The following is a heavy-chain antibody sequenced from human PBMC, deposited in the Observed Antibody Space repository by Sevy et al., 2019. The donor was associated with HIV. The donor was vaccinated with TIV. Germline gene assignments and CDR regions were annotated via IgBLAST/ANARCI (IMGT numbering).Heavy chain of an antibody. CDR3: ARDKTILEGRYGMDV. V-gene: IGHV3-21*06. CDR2: ISTSSGYM. J-gene: IGHJ6*02. D-gene: IGHD3-3*01. CDR1: GFTFSNNN. Sequence: GGSLRLSCAASGFTFSNNNINWVRQSPGKGLEWVSFISTSSGYMYYADSVKGRFTISRDNAKNSLYLQMNSLRAEDTAVYYCARDKTILEGRYGMDVWGQGTTVTVSS.